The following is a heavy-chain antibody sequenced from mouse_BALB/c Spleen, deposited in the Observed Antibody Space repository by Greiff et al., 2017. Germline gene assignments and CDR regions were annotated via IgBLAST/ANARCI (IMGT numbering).Heavy chain of an antibody. Sequence: VQLQQPGAELVKPGASVKLSCKASGYTFTSYWMHWVKQRPGQGLEWIGEINPSNGRTNYNEKFKSKATLTVDKSSSTAYMQLSSLTSEDSAVYYCARRRNYYGNYDYWGQGTTLTVSS. CDR2: INPSNGRT. CDR1: GYTFTSYW. D-gene: IGHD2-1*01. CDR3: ARRRNYYGNYDY. J-gene: IGHJ2*01. V-gene: IGHV1S81*02.